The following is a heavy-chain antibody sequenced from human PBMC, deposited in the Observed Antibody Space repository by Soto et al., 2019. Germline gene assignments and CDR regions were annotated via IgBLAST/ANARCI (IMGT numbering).Heavy chain of an antibody. J-gene: IGHJ5*02. D-gene: IGHD6-13*01. Sequence: SVKVSCKASGGTFSSYSISWVRQAAGQGLEWMGGIIPIFGTANYAQKFQGRVTITADESTSTAYMELSSLRSEDTAVYYCARDGYRYSSSGNWFDPWGQGTLVTVSS. CDR3: ARDGYRYSSSGNWFDP. CDR1: GGTFSSYS. V-gene: IGHV1-69*13. CDR2: IIPIFGTA.